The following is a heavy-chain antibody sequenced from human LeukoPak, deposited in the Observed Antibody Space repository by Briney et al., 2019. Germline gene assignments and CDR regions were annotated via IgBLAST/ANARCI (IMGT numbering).Heavy chain of an antibody. CDR3: ARVEHVRFLDSDAFDI. D-gene: IGHD3-3*01. Sequence: SVKVSCKASGGTFSSYAISWVRQAPGQGLEWMGGIIPIFGTANYAQKFQGRVTITADESTSTAHMELSSLRSEDTAVYYCARVEHVRFLDSDAFDIWGQGTMVTVSS. J-gene: IGHJ3*02. V-gene: IGHV1-69*13. CDR1: GGTFSSYA. CDR2: IIPIFGTA.